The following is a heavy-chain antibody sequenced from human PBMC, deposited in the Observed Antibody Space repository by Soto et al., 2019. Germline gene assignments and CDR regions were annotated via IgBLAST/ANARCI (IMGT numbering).Heavy chain of an antibody. D-gene: IGHD6-13*01. CDR2: MSHDGRNK. CDR3: AKDQSSWDPVEY. CDR1: RFTFSNFP. J-gene: IGHJ4*02. V-gene: IGHV3-30-3*01. Sequence: SLRLSFAASRFTFSNFPIHWVLQAPFKGLGWVAVMSHDGRNKDYADSAKGRFTISRDNSKNTLYLQMNSLRAEDTAVYYCAKDQSSWDPVEYWGQGTLVTVSS.